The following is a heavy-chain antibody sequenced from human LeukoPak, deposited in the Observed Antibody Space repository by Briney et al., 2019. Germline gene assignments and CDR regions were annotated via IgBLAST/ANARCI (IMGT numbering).Heavy chain of an antibody. Sequence: GGSLRLSCAASGFTVSSNYMSWVRQAPGKGLEWVSIIYSGGSTFYADSVKGRFTISRDNSKNTLYLQMNSLRTEDTAVYYCARGGSYLSAFDIWGQGTMVTVSS. CDR1: GFTVSSNY. CDR2: IYSGGST. D-gene: IGHD1-26*01. V-gene: IGHV3-53*01. J-gene: IGHJ3*02. CDR3: ARGGSYLSAFDI.